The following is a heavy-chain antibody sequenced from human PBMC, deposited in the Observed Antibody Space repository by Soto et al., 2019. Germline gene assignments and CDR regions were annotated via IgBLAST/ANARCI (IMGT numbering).Heavy chain of an antibody. V-gene: IGHV3-23*01. CDR3: AKTGFWSGSRVSAFDI. Sequence: GGFLRLSCAASGFTFSSYAMSWVRQAPGKGLEWVSAISGSGGSTYYADSVKGRFTISRDNSKNTLYLQMNSLRAEDTAVYYCAKTGFWSGSRVSAFDIWGQGTMVTVSS. CDR1: GFTFSSYA. J-gene: IGHJ3*02. CDR2: ISGSGGST. D-gene: IGHD3-3*01.